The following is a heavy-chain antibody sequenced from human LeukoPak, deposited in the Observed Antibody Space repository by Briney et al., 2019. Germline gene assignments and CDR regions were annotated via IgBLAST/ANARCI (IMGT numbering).Heavy chain of an antibody. V-gene: IGHV3-7*01. CDR1: GLTLSRYW. CDR3: AEGTTG. J-gene: IGHJ1*01. D-gene: IGHD1-1*01. Sequence: GGSLRLSCAAAGLTLSRYWMTWVRQAPGKGLEWVANINQDGNKKYYVDSVKGRFTISRDNAKNSLYLQMNSLRVEDTAVYYCAEGTTGWGQGTLVTVSS. CDR2: INQDGNKK.